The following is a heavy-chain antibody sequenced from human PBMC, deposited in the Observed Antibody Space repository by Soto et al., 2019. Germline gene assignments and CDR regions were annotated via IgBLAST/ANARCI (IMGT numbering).Heavy chain of an antibody. CDR2: IIPILGIA. CDR3: ARAGYCSSTSCYVSWGYYCYGMDV. V-gene: IGHV1-69*02. J-gene: IGHJ6*02. CDR1: GGTFSSYT. Sequence: QVQLVQSGAEVKKPGSSVKVSCKASGGTFSSYTISWVRQAPGQGLEWMGRIIPILGIANYAQKFQGRVTITADKSTSTAYMELSSLRSEDTAVYYCARAGYCSSTSCYVSWGYYCYGMDVWGQGTTVTVSS. D-gene: IGHD2-2*01.